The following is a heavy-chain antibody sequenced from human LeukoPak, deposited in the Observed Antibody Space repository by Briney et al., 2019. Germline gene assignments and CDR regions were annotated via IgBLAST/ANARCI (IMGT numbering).Heavy chain of an antibody. CDR2: IYSGGST. D-gene: IGHD1-26*01. V-gene: IGHV3-66*01. J-gene: IGHJ4*02. CDR1: GFNFSDYY. Sequence: GGSLRLSCTASGFNFSDYYMSWVRQAPGKGLEWVSVIYSGGSTYYADSVKGRFTISRDNSKNTLYLQMNSLRAEDTAVYYCARDHGSGSYWGPKFDYWGQGTLVTVSS. CDR3: ARDHGSGSYWGPKFDY.